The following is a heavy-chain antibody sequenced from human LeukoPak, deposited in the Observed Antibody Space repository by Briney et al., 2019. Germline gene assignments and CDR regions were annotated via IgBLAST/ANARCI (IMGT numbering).Heavy chain of an antibody. V-gene: IGHV3-30*04. CDR2: ISYDGSNK. D-gene: IGHD6-19*01. Sequence: GGSLRLSCAASGFTFSSYAMHWVRQAPGKGLEWVAVISYDGSNKYYADSVKGRFTISRDNSKNTLYLQMNSLRAEDTAVYYCARGWAVTGGNYWGQGTLVTVSS. CDR3: ARGWAVTGGNY. CDR1: GFTFSSYA. J-gene: IGHJ4*02.